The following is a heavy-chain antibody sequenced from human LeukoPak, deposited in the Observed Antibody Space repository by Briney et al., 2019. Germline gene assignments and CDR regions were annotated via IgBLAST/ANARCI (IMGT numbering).Heavy chain of an antibody. D-gene: IGHD4-17*01. Sequence: SETLSLTCTVSSGSISSSNWWSWVRQPPGKGLEWIGYIYYSGSTNYNPSLKSRVTISVGTSKNQFSLKLSSVTAADTAVYYCARRRGGDYGMYYYYYMDVWGKGTTVTVSS. CDR1: SGSISSSNW. CDR2: IYYSGST. CDR3: ARRRGGDYGMYYYYYMDV. J-gene: IGHJ6*03. V-gene: IGHV4-4*02.